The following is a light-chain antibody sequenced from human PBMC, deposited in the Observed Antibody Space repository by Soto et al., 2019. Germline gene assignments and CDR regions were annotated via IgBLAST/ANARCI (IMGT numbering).Light chain of an antibody. Sequence: IVMTQSPDSLAVCLGERATINCKSSQSVLYSSNNKNYLAWYQQRPGQPPKLLIYWASTRESGVPDRFSGSGSGTDFTLTITSLQAEDVAVYYCQQYESTPPTFGQGTKLEIK. V-gene: IGKV4-1*01. J-gene: IGKJ2*01. CDR3: QQYESTPPT. CDR2: WAS. CDR1: QSVLYSSNNKNY.